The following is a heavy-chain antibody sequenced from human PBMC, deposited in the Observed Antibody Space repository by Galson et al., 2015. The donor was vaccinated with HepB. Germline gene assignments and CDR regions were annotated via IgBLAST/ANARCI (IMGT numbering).Heavy chain of an antibody. D-gene: IGHD2-21*01. CDR3: ARDGSLWSGEIQH. Sequence: SLRLSCAASGFTFNSYGMHWVRLAPGKGLEWVAFIRFDESNKYHADSVEGRFTISRDYSKNMLYLQMDSLRPEDTAVYYCARDGSLWSGEIQHWGQGTLVTVSS. CDR1: GFTFNSYG. J-gene: IGHJ1*01. V-gene: IGHV3-30*02. CDR2: IRFDESNK.